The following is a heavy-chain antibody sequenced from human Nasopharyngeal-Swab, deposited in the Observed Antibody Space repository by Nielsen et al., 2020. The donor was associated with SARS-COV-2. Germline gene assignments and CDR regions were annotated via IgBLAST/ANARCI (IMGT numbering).Heavy chain of an antibody. V-gene: IGHV4-61*02. CDR1: GGSISSSSHY. CDR3: ARARRDGYKLKYPADY. J-gene: IGHJ4*02. CDR2: IYTSGST. Sequence: SETLSLTCTVSGGSISSSSHYWSWIRQPAGKGLEWIGRIYTSGSTNYNPSLKSRVTISVDTSKNQFSLKLSSVTAADTAVYYCARARRDGYKLKYPADYWGQGTLVTVSS. D-gene: IGHD5-24*01.